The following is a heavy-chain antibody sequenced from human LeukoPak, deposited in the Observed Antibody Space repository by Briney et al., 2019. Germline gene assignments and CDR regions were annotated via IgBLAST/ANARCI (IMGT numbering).Heavy chain of an antibody. CDR3: ATDLRGNSYYYYMDV. CDR2: INPNSGGT. D-gene: IGHD2/OR15-2a*01. J-gene: IGHJ6*03. Sequence: ASVKVSCKASGYTFTGYYMHWVRQAPGQGLEWMGWINPNSGGTNYAQKFQGRVTMTRDTSISTAYMELSSLRSEDTAVYYCATDLRGNSYYYYMDVWGKGTTVTVSS. V-gene: IGHV1-2*02. CDR1: GYTFTGYY.